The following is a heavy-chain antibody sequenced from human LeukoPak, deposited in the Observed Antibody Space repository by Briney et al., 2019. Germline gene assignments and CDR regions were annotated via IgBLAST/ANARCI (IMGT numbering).Heavy chain of an antibody. J-gene: IGHJ4*02. CDR1: RYTFTSYD. V-gene: IGHV1-8*01. CDR3: ARVSCGSTSCPFDY. D-gene: IGHD2-2*01. CDR2: MNPNTGRT. Sequence: ASVKVSCKASRYTFTSYDINWVREAAGQGLEWMGWMNPNTGRTGFAQKFQGRLTMTRDTSISTAYMELSSLRSEDTAVYYCARVSCGSTSCPFDYWGQGTLVTVSS.